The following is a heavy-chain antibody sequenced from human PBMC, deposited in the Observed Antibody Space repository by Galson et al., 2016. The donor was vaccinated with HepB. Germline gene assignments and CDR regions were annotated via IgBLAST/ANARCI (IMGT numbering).Heavy chain of an antibody. CDR2: IYNDGTT. J-gene: IGHJ2*01. D-gene: IGHD2-15*01. V-gene: IGHV3-66*01. Sequence: SLRLSCAASGFTVSSHYVSWVRQAPGKGLEWVSVIYNDGTTNYSDSVKARFTISRDNSKNTVELQMNSLRSEDTAVYYCARGAGIVVLVLEDCYLDLWGRGTLVTVSS. CDR3: ARGAGIVVLVLEDCYLDL. CDR1: GFTVSSHY.